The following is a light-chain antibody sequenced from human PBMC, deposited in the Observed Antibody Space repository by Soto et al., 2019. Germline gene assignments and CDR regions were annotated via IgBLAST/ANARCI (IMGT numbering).Light chain of an antibody. CDR1: SSDVGSYNL. CDR3: CSYAGSSSYV. V-gene: IGLV2-23*01. CDR2: EGS. Sequence: QPASVSGSPGQSITISCTGTSSDVGSYNLVSWYQQHPGKAPKLMIYEGSKRPSGVSNRFSGSKSGNTASLTISGLQAEDEADYYCCSYAGSSSYVFGTGTKLTVL. J-gene: IGLJ1*01.